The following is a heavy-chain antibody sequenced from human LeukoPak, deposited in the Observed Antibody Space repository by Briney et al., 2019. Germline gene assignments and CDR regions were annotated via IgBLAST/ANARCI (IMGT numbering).Heavy chain of an antibody. CDR1: GYTFTGYY. J-gene: IGHJ6*02. V-gene: IGHV1-2*06. CDR2: INPNSGGT. Sequence: GASVKVSCKASGYTFTGYYMHWVRQAPGQGLEWMGRINPNSGGTNYAQKFQGRVTMTRDTSISTAYMELSRLRSDDTAVYYCARGMYLQQLSGMDVWGQGTTVTVSS. D-gene: IGHD6-13*01. CDR3: ARGMYLQQLSGMDV.